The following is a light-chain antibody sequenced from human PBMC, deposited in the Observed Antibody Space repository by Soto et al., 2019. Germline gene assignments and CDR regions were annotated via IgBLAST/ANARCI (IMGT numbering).Light chain of an antibody. Sequence: QSVLTQPPSVSGAPGQRVTISCTGSSSNIGAGYDVPWYQQLPGTAPKLLIYGNNNRPSGVPDRFSGSKSGTSASLAITGLQAEDEADYYCQSYDSSLSVYVFGTGTKFTVL. CDR2: GNN. CDR1: SSNIGAGYD. V-gene: IGLV1-40*01. J-gene: IGLJ1*01. CDR3: QSYDSSLSVYV.